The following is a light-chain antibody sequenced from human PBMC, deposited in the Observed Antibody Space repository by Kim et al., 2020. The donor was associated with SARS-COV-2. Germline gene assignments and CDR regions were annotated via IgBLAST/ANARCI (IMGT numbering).Light chain of an antibody. CDR2: NDS. Sequence: SYELTHPPSVSVSPGQTASITCSGDRLGDKYASWYQQKPGQSPVLVIYNDSRRPSGIPERFSGSNSGNTATLTISGTQAIDEADYYCQAWDNNNGVFGGGTKLAVL. CDR1: RLGDKY. CDR3: QAWDNNNGV. J-gene: IGLJ3*02. V-gene: IGLV3-1*01.